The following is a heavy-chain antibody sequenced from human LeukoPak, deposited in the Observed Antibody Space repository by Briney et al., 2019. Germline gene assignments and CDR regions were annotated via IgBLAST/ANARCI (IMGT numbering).Heavy chain of an antibody. D-gene: IGHD6-13*01. CDR2: INSDGSST. CDR3: VREQQLGLIDY. V-gene: IGHV3-74*01. CDR1: GFTFSSYW. J-gene: IGHJ4*02. Sequence: GGSLRLSCAASGFTFSSYWMHWVRQAPGEGLVWVSRINSDGSSTSYADSVKGRFTISRDNAKNTLYLQMNSLRAEDTAVYYCVREQQLGLIDYWGQGTLVTVSS.